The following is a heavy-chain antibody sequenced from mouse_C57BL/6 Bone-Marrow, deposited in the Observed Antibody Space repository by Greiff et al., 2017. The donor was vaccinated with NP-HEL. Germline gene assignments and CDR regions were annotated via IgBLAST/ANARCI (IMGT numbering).Heavy chain of an antibody. CDR3: ARVYDGYSFHFDY. J-gene: IGHJ2*01. D-gene: IGHD2-3*01. CDR1: GYTFTSYW. Sequence: QVQLQQPGAELVKPGASVKLSCKASGYTFTSYWMHWVKQRPGRGLEWIGRIDPNSGGTKYNEKFKSKATLTVDKPSSTAYMQLSSLTSADSAVYYCARVYDGYSFHFDYWGQGTTLTVSS. CDR2: IDPNSGGT. V-gene: IGHV1-72*01.